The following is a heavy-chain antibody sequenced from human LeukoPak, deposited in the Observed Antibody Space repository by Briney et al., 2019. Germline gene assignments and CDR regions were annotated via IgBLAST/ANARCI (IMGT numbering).Heavy chain of an antibody. D-gene: IGHD4-17*01. J-gene: IGHJ4*02. CDR3: AKDRRDYGDYGVDY. Sequence: GGSLRLSCETSGFTFSSFGMHWFRQAPSKGMEWVAFIRHHGWNESYADSVKGRFTISRDNSKHTLYLQMNSLRVEDTAVYSCAKDRRDYGDYGVDYWGRGTLVTVSS. CDR2: IRHHGWNE. CDR1: GFTFSSFG. V-gene: IGHV3-30*02.